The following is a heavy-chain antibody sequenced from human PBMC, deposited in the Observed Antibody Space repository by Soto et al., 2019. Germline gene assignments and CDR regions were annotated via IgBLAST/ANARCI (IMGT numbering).Heavy chain of an antibody. CDR2: IRSKANSYAT. D-gene: IGHD2-2*01. CDR3: HIVVVPDAMSNDY. CDR1: GVTFSGAS. J-gene: IGHJ4*02. V-gene: IGHV3-73*01. Sequence: GGSLILSCASSGVTFSGASMHFVRQASGKLLEWVGRIRSKANSYATAYAASVKGRFTIYRDDSKNTAYLQMNSLKTDEKAVYYCHIVVVPDAMSNDYWGQRTLVTVSS.